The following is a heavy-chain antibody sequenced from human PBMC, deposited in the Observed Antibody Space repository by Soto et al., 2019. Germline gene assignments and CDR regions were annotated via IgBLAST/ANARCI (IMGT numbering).Heavy chain of an antibody. J-gene: IGHJ4*02. D-gene: IGHD2-2*02. CDR1: GSRFSNYV. V-gene: IGHV1-69*06. CDR2: IIPIFNST. CDR3: AREGPGKKAGYNGLVSLGY. Sequence: QVQLVQSGAEVKTPGSSLKVSCKVSGSRFSNYVISWVRQAPGHGLEWLGRIIPIFNSTKYAQSFQGRVTITADKSTSTASLELSSLRSDDTAVYYCAREGPGKKAGYNGLVSLGYWGQGTLVTVSS.